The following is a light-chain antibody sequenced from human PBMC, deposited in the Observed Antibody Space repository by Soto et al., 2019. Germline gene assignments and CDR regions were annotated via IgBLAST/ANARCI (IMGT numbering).Light chain of an antibody. V-gene: IGLV1-40*01. CDR1: NSNIGAGYT. CDR3: QSYDSSLPGLL. CDR2: GDT. J-gene: IGLJ2*01. Sequence: QSVLTQPPSVTGAPGQRVTISCTGSNSNIGAGYTVHWYQQFPGRVPKLLIYGDTNRPSGGPDRFSGSKSGTSASLAITGLQAEDEADYYCQSYDSSLPGLLFGVGTKLTVL.